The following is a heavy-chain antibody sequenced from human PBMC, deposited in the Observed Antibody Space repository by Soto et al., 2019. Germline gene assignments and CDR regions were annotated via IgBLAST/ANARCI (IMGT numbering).Heavy chain of an antibody. J-gene: IGHJ6*03. CDR3: ARRVVAATENYYYYMDV. CDR2: IYYSGST. Sequence: LETLSLTCTVSGGSISSYYLSWIRQPPGKGLEWIGYIYYSGSTNYNPSLKSRVTISVDTSKNQLSLKLSSVTAADTAVYYCARRVVAATENYYYYMDVWGKGTTVTVSS. D-gene: IGHD2-15*01. V-gene: IGHV4-59*01. CDR1: GGSISSYY.